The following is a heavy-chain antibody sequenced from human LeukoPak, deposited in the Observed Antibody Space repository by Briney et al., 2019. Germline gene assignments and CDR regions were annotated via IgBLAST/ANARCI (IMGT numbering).Heavy chain of an antibody. CDR3: ARDLDDSSGYYYHY. Sequence: ASVKVSCKGSGYTCTSYGISWVRQAPGQGLEWMEWISAYNGNTNYAQKLQGRVTMTTDTSTSTAYMELRSLRSDDTAVYYCARDLDDSSGYYYHYWGQGTLVTVSS. J-gene: IGHJ4*02. V-gene: IGHV1-18*01. CDR1: GYTCTSYG. D-gene: IGHD3-22*01. CDR2: ISAYNGNT.